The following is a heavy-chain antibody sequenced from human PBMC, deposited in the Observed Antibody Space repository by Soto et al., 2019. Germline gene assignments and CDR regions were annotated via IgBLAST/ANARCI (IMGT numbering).Heavy chain of an antibody. V-gene: IGHV1-3*01. CDR2: INAGNGNT. J-gene: IGHJ4*02. D-gene: IGHD3-9*01. Sequence: ASVKVSCKASGYTFTSYEMHWVRQAPGQRLEWMGWINAGNGNTKYSQKFQGRVTITRDTSASTAYMELSSLRSEDTAVYYCARDLLDYDILTGYSIPDYWGQGTLVTVSS. CDR1: GYTFTSYE. CDR3: ARDLLDYDILTGYSIPDY.